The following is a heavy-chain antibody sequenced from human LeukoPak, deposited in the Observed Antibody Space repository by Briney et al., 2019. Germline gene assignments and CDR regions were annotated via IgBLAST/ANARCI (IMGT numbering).Heavy chain of an antibody. CDR3: ARGGYSSSFGYYYYYMDV. V-gene: IGHV3-11*01. J-gene: IGHJ6*03. CDR2: ISSSGSTI. CDR1: GFTFSDYY. D-gene: IGHD6-6*01. Sequence: GGSLRLSCAASGFTFSDYYMSWIRQAPGKGLEWVSYISSSGSTIYYADSVKGRFTISRDNAKNSLYLQMNSLRAEDRAVYYCARGGYSSSFGYYYYYMDVWGKGTTVTVSS.